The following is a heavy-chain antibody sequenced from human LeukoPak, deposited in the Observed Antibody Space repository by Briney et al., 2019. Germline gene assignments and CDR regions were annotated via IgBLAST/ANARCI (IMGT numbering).Heavy chain of an antibody. CDR3: AREDHSNYEY. Sequence: GGSLRLSCAASGFIFSNYWMSWVRQAPGKGLEWVASIKRDGTETHYVDSVKGRFTISKDNAKNSLYLQLDSLRAEDTAVYYCAREDHSNYEYWGQGTLVTVSS. CDR2: IKRDGTET. J-gene: IGHJ4*02. V-gene: IGHV3-7*03. D-gene: IGHD4-11*01. CDR1: GFIFSNYW.